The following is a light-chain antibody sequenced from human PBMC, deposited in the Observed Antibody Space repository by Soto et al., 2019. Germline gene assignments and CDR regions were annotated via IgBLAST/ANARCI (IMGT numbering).Light chain of an antibody. J-gene: IGKJ2*03. CDR2: DAS. CDR1: QDTNNY. CDR3: QQYDNFPR. V-gene: IGKV1-33*01. Sequence: IQLTQSPSSLSASVGDRVTIXXQASQDTNNYLNWYQHKPGKAPNLLIYDASNLETGVPSRFSGSGSGTDFTFTITNLQLEDIATYYCQQYDNFPRFGQGTKVDIK.